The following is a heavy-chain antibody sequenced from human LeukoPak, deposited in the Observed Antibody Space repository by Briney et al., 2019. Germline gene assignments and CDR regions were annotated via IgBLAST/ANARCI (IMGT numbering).Heavy chain of an antibody. D-gene: IGHD2/OR15-2a*01. Sequence: GGSLRLSCTASGFPFSSHWMTWVRQAPGKGLEWVANIDYDGSEKYYVDSVKGRFTISRDNARNSLSLQMNSLRAEDTAVYFCAREAVSTSYCDYWGQGTLVTVSS. V-gene: IGHV3-7*01. CDR3: AREAVSTSYCDY. CDR1: GFPFSSHW. J-gene: IGHJ4*02. CDR2: IDYDGSEK.